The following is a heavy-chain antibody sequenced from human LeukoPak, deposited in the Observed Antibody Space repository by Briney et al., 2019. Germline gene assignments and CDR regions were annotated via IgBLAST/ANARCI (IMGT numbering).Heavy chain of an antibody. D-gene: IGHD2-2*01. CDR3: ARGGDIVVVTAAMSRLSWFDP. J-gene: IGHJ5*02. Sequence: PSETLSLTCTVSGGSISSYYWSWIRQPAGKGLEWIGRIYTSGSTNYNPSLKSRVTMSVDTSKNQFSLKLSSVTAADTAVYYCARGGDIVVVTAAMSRLSWFDPWGQGTLVTVSS. CDR2: IYTSGST. V-gene: IGHV4-4*07. CDR1: GGSISSYY.